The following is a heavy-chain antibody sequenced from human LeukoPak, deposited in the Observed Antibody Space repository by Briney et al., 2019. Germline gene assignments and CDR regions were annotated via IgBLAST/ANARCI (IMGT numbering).Heavy chain of an antibody. J-gene: IGHJ4*02. V-gene: IGHV3-74*01. Sequence: GGSLRLSCAASGFTFRSYWMHWVRQAPGKGLVWVSHIDTGGSTATYADSVRGRFTISRDNAKNTLYLQMNSLSAEDTAVYYCARNLYDSGGYYLGLDYWGQGTLVTVSS. D-gene: IGHD3-22*01. CDR1: GFTFRSYW. CDR2: IDTGGSTA. CDR3: ARNLYDSGGYYLGLDY.